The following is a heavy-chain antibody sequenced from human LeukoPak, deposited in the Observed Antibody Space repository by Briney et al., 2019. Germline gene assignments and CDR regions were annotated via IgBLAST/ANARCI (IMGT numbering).Heavy chain of an antibody. D-gene: IGHD1-26*01. CDR3: ARDPYSGTYGDTYYYYMDV. CDR1: GFTFSDYY. CDR2: ISSSGSTI. Sequence: GGSLRLSCAASGFTFSDYYMNWIRQAPGKGLEWVSYISSSGSTIHYADSVKGRFTISRDNARNSLYLQMNSLRAEDTAVYYCARDPYSGTYGDTYYYYMDVWGKGTTVTISS. V-gene: IGHV3-11*04. J-gene: IGHJ6*03.